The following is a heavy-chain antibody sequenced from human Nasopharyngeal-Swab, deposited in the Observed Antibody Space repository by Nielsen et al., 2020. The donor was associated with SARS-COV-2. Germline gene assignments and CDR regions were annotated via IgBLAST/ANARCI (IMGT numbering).Heavy chain of an antibody. CDR1: GFSFSSFG. CDR3: ARGGDPREVVAATDCFDP. Sequence: ASVKVSCKASGFSFSSFGISWVRQAPGQGLEWMAWISGYNGNTNYAQNFQGRVTMTRDTSTNTVYMELYSLTSEDTAVYYCARGGDPREVVAATDCFDPWGQGTLVTVSS. V-gene: IGHV1-18*01. J-gene: IGHJ5*02. D-gene: IGHD2-15*01. CDR2: ISGYNGNT.